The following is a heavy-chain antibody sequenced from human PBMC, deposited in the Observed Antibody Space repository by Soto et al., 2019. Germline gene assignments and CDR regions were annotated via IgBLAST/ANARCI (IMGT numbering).Heavy chain of an antibody. J-gene: IGHJ3*01. CDR3: ARGCDSSPNYAFDL. CDR2: ISYDGSNK. CDR1: GFTFSSYA. V-gene: IGHV3-30-3*01. D-gene: IGHD6-13*01. Sequence: GGSLRLSCAASGFTFSSYAMHWVRQAPGKGLEWVAVISYDGSNKYYADSVKGRFTISRDNSKNTLYLQMNSLRAEDTAVYYCARGCDSSPNYAFDLWGQGTMVTVSS.